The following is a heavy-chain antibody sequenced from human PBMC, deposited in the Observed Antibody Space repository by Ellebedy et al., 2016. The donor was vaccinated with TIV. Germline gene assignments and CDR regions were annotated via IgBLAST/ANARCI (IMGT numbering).Heavy chain of an antibody. J-gene: IGHJ4*02. Sequence: PGGSLRLSCAASGSTFSAYGIHWVRQAPGKGLEWVAFIRYDESNKSYADSVKGRFTISRDNAKNMLYLQMSSLRAEDTAVYYCATGRQQLVLYHFDYWGQGTLVTVSS. D-gene: IGHD6-13*01. V-gene: IGHV3-30*02. CDR2: IRYDESNK. CDR1: GSTFSAYG. CDR3: ATGRQQLVLYHFDY.